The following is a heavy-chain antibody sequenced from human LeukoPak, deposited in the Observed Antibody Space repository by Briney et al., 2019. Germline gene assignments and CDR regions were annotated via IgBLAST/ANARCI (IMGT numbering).Heavy chain of an antibody. D-gene: IGHD3-22*01. Sequence: PSETLSLTCTVSGGSISSYYWSWIRQPPGKGLEWIGYIYTSGSTNYNPSLKSRVTISVDTSKNQFSLKLSSVTAADTAAYYCARWPSMMIAFDIWGQGTMVTVSS. J-gene: IGHJ3*02. CDR2: IYTSGST. CDR1: GGSISSYY. V-gene: IGHV4-4*09. CDR3: ARWPSMMIAFDI.